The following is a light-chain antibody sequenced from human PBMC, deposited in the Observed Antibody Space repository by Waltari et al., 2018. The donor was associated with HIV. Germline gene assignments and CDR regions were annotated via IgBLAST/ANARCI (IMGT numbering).Light chain of an antibody. CDR3: CSYADSSLV. CDR2: EDT. J-gene: IGLJ1*01. Sequence: QSALTQPATVSGSPGQSITLACTGTSSAGGSYNLVSWYQQHPGKAPKLMIHEDTKRPSEVSNRFSGARSGNTASLTISGLLAEDEAEYYCCSYADSSLVFGTGTKVSVL. CDR1: SSAGGSYNL. V-gene: IGLV2-23*01.